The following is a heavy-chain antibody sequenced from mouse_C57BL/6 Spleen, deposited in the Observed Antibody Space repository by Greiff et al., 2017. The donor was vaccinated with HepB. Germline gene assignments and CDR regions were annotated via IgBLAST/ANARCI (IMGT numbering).Heavy chain of an antibody. Sequence: VQLKESGPGMVKPSQSLSLTCTVPGYSITSGYDWHWIRHFPGNKLEWMGYISYSGSTNYNPSLKSRISITHDTSKNHFFLKLNSVTTEDTATYYCAREVVTTEGNYFDYWGQGTTLTVSS. CDR2: ISYSGST. D-gene: IGHD2-2*01. V-gene: IGHV3-1*01. J-gene: IGHJ2*01. CDR3: AREVVTTEGNYFDY. CDR1: GYSITSGYD.